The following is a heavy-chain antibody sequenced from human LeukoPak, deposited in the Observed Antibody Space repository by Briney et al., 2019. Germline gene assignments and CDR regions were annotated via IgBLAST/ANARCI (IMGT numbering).Heavy chain of an antibody. Sequence: SETLSLTCTVSGVSISSSNSYWGWIRQPPGKGLEWIGSIYYSGNTYYNASLKSQVSISIDTSKNQFSLRLTSVTAADTAVYYCARGRTTVTTGVTRRRGGYGVWGQGTLVTVSS. J-gene: IGHJ4*02. CDR1: GVSISSSNSY. CDR2: IYYSGNT. V-gene: IGHV4-39*01. D-gene: IGHD4-17*01. CDR3: ARGRTTVTTGVTRRRGGYGV.